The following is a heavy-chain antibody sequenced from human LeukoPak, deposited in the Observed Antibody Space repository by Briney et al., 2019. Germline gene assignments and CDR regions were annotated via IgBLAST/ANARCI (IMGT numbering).Heavy chain of an antibody. CDR2: ISSSSSTI. V-gene: IGHV3-48*01. CDR1: GFTSSSYS. CDR3: ARASGCGGDCYAFDY. J-gene: IGHJ4*02. Sequence: PGGSLRLSCAASGFTSSSYSMNWVRQAPGKGLEWVSYISSSSSTIYYADSVKGRFTISRDNAKNSLYLQMNSLRAEDTAVYYCARASGCGGDCYAFDYWGQGTLATVSS. D-gene: IGHD2-21*01.